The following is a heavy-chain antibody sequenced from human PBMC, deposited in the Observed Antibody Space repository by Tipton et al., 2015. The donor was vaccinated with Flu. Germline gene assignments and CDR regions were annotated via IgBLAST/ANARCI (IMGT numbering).Heavy chain of an antibody. CDR3: ARRTDSGSFNWFDS. CDR2: IYPSGTT. V-gene: IGHV4-39*07. D-gene: IGHD1-26*01. Sequence: TLSLTCTVSSGSIRSTNYFCAWIRQPPGKRLELIGSIYPSGTTYSNPSLKSRVTISVDTSKTQFSLKLSSVTAADTAVYYCARRTDSGSFNWFDSWGHGTLVTVSS. J-gene: IGHJ5*01. CDR1: SGSIRSTNYF.